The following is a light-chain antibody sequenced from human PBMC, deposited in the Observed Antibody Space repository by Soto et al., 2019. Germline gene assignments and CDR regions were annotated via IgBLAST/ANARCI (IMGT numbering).Light chain of an antibody. J-gene: IGLJ3*02. CDR1: SSNIGARYD. CDR3: QSYDNNLSGVV. CDR2: GET. Sequence: QSVLTQPPSVSGAPGQTVTISCTGSSSNIGARYDVHWYQQLPGKAPKLLIYGETDRPSGVPDRFSGSKSGTSASLAITGLQAEDEADYYCQSYDNNLSGVVFGGGTQLTVL. V-gene: IGLV1-40*01.